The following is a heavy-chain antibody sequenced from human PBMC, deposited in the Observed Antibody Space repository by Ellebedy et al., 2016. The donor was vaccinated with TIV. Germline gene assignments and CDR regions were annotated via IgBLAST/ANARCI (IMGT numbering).Heavy chain of an antibody. J-gene: IGHJ4*02. CDR2: ISWNSGTM. Sequence: PGGSLRPSCAASGFTFEDFAMHWVRQAPGMGLEWVSAISWNSGTMHYTDSVKGRFTSSRDNAKNSLYLQMHSLRAEDTAVYYCPREGTMIALEVFYFDYWGQGTLVTVSS. D-gene: IGHD3-22*01. CDR1: GFTFEDFA. CDR3: PREGTMIALEVFYFDY. V-gene: IGHV3-9*01.